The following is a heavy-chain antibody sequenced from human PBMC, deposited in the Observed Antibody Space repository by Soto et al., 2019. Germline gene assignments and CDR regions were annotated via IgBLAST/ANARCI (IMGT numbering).Heavy chain of an antibody. CDR1: GFTFSDYY. J-gene: IGHJ6*02. CDR3: AGELMGILVPAAGGMDV. V-gene: IGHV3-11*01. Sequence: QVQLVESGGGLVKPGGSLRLSCAASGFTFSDYYMSWIRQAPGKGLEWVSYISSSGSTIYYADSVKGRFTISRDNAKNSRYLHMNSLRAEDTAVYYCAGELMGILVPAAGGMDVWGQGTTVTVSS. D-gene: IGHD2-2*01. CDR2: ISSSGSTI.